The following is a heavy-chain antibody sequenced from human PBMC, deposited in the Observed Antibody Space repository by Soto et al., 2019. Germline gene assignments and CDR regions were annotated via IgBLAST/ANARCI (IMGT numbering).Heavy chain of an antibody. Sequence: QVQLVESGGGVVQPGRSLTLSCAASGFTFSNYGMHWVRQAPGKGLEWVAVISYDGNDKYYADSVKGRFSISRDNFKNTLYRQMNSLRGEDTAVYYCAKDHLETTVTTPSYWGQGTVVTVSS. CDR1: GFTFSNYG. CDR2: ISYDGNDK. V-gene: IGHV3-30*18. D-gene: IGHD4-17*01. J-gene: IGHJ4*02. CDR3: AKDHLETTVTTPSY.